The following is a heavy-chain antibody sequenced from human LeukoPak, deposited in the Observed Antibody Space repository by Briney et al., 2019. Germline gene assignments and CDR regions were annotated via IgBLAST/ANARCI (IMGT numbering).Heavy chain of an antibody. CDR1: GFTFSSYA. V-gene: IGHV3-23*01. D-gene: IGHD3-9*01. CDR3: AKDLDDILTGYSDY. CDR2: ISGSGGST. Sequence: GGSLRLSCAASGFTFSSYAMSWVRQAPGKGLEWVSAISGSGGSTYYADSVKGRFTISRDNSKNTLYLQMSSLRAEDTAVYYCAKDLDDILTGYSDYWGQGTLVTVSS. J-gene: IGHJ4*02.